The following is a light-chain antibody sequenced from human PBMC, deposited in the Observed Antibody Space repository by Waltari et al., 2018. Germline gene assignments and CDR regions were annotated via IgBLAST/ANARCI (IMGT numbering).Light chain of an antibody. CDR2: AAS. Sequence: QLTQSPSLSVSVGDRVTITCRASEDISAFLAWFQQKPGKAPELLIFAASNLQSGVPSRFSGSGSGTDFTLTISSLQPEDFATYYCQHIKNFPLSFGGGTKVEIK. J-gene: IGKJ4*01. CDR3: QHIKNFPLS. V-gene: IGKV1-9*01. CDR1: EDISAF.